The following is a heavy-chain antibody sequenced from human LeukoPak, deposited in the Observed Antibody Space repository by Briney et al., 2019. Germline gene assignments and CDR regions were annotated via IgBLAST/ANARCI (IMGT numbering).Heavy chain of an antibody. CDR1: GFTFSSYG. Sequence: GGSLRLSCAASGFTFSSYGMHWVSQAPGKGLEWVAVISYDGSNKYYADSVKGRFTISRDNFKNTLYLQMNSLRAEDTAVYYCAKDLTDSSGCWGQGTLVTVSS. J-gene: IGHJ4*02. V-gene: IGHV3-30*18. D-gene: IGHD6-19*01. CDR3: AKDLTDSSGC. CDR2: ISYDGSNK.